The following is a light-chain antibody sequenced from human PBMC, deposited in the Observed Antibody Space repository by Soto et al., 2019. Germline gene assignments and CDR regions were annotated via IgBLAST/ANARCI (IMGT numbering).Light chain of an antibody. J-gene: IGLJ1*01. CDR1: SSDVGGHNS. CDR3: SSYTSSSTLV. Sequence: QSVLTQPASVSGSPEQSITISCTGTSSDVGGHNSVAWYQHNPGKAPKLMIYDVSNRPSGVSSRFSGSKSGNTASLSISGLQAEDEADYYCSSYTSSSTLVFGTGTKLTVL. CDR2: DVS. V-gene: IGLV2-14*01.